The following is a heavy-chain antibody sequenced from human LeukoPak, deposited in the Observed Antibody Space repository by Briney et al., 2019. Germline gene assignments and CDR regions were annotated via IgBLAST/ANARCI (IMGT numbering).Heavy chain of an antibody. D-gene: IGHD3-22*01. CDR2: INSDGSST. CDR1: GFSFSNYW. J-gene: IGHJ5*02. Sequence: GGSLRLSCAASGFSFSNYWMHWVRQAPGKGLVWVSRINSDGSSTTYADSVKGRFTISRDNAKNTLYLQMNSLRAEDTAVYYCARIYYDSSGYYPWGQGTLVTVSS. CDR3: ARIYYDSSGYYP. V-gene: IGHV3-74*01.